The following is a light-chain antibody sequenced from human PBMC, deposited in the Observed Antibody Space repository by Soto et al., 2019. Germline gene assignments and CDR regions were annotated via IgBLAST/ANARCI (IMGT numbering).Light chain of an antibody. CDR1: QSVSSSY. CDR3: QQYGGLPRT. Sequence: EIVLTQSPGTLSLSPGERATLSCRASQSVSSSYLAWYQQKPGQAPRLLIYDASNRATGIPDRFSGSGSGTDFTLTISRLEPEDFAVYYCQQYGGLPRTFGQGTKVDIK. J-gene: IGKJ1*01. V-gene: IGKV3-20*01. CDR2: DAS.